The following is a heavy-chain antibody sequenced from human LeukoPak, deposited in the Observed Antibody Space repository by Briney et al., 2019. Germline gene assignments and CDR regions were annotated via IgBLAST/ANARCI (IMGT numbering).Heavy chain of an antibody. D-gene: IGHD1-1*01. CDR3: ARQSSNDNFPRYFDR. CDR1: GDPISNSPYF. J-gene: IGHJ4*02. V-gene: IGHV4-39*01. CDR2: VSDSGVT. Sequence: SETLSLTCSVSGDPISNSPYFLAWIRQRPGKGLEWIATVSDSGVTYNKPSLKSRVTISVDTSNNQFSLRVTSMTAADTAVYFCARQSSNDNFPRYFDRWGQGTLVTVSS.